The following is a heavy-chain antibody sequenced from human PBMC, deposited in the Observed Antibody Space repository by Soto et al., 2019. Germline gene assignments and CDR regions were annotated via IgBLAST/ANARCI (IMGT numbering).Heavy chain of an antibody. D-gene: IGHD3-22*01. J-gene: IGHJ4*02. Sequence: SGPTLVKPTQTLTLTCTFSGFSLSTSGMCVSWIRQPPGKALEWLALIDWDDDKYYSTSLKTRLTISKDTSKNQVVLTMTNMDPVDTATYYCALSPCPYYDSSGYYTNWGQGTLVTVSS. CDR3: ALSPCPYYDSSGYYTN. CDR1: GFSLSTSGMC. CDR2: IDWDDDK. V-gene: IGHV2-70*01.